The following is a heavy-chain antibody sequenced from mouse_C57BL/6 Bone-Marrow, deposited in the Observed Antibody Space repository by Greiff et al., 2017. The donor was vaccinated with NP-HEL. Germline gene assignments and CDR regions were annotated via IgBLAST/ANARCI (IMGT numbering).Heavy chain of an antibody. CDR1: GFTFSSYA. CDR3: ARDAYYGKGYYAMDY. CDR2: ISDGGSYT. J-gene: IGHJ4*01. D-gene: IGHD1-1*01. Sequence: EVQLQESGGGLVKPGGSLKLSCAASGFTFSSYAMSWVRQTPEKRLEWVATISDGGSYTYYPDNVKGRFTISRDNAKNNLYLQMSYLKSEDTAMYYCARDAYYGKGYYAMDYWGQGTSVTVSS. V-gene: IGHV5-4*01.